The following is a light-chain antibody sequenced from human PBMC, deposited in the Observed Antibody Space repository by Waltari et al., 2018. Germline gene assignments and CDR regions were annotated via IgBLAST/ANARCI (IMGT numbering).Light chain of an antibody. CDR1: QSVSSN. V-gene: IGKV3-15*01. J-gene: IGKJ4*01. Sequence: ETVMTQSPATLSVSPGDRATLSCRASQSVSSNLAWYQQKPGQAPRLLINAASTRATGIPARFSGSGSGTEFTLTISSLQSEDFAVYYCQQYNNWPLLTFGGGTKVEIK. CDR3: QQYNNWPLLT. CDR2: AAS.